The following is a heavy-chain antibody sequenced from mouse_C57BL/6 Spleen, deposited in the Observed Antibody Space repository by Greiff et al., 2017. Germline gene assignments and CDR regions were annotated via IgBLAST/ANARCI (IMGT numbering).Heavy chain of an antibody. CDR3: ARLIYYDYDGVFDY. CDR1: GYTFTSYW. V-gene: IGHV1-50*01. D-gene: IGHD2-4*01. CDR2: IDPSDSYT. Sequence: VQLQQPGAELVKPGASVKLSCKASGYTFTSYWMQWVKQRPGQGLEWIGEIDPSDSYTNYNQKFKGKATLTVDTSSSTAYMQLSSLTSEDSAVYYCARLIYYDYDGVFDYWGQGTTLTVSS. J-gene: IGHJ2*01.